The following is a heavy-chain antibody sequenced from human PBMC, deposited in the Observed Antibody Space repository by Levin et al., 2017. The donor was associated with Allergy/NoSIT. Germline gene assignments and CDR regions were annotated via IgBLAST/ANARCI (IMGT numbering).Heavy chain of an antibody. J-gene: IGHJ4*02. V-gene: IGHV3-33*01. Sequence: GGSLRLSCAASGFTFSSYGMHWVRQAPGKGLEWVAVIWYDGSNKYYADSVKGRFTISRDNSKNTLYLQMNSLRAEDTAVYYCARDRRHYGDYDGIDYWGQGTLVTVSS. CDR2: IWYDGSNK. D-gene: IGHD4-17*01. CDR1: GFTFSSYG. CDR3: ARDRRHYGDYDGIDY.